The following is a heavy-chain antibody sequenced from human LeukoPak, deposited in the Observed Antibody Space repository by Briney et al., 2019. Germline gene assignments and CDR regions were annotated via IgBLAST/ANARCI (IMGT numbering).Heavy chain of an antibody. CDR1: GFTVSSNY. CDR2: IYSGGST. V-gene: IGHV3-66*02. D-gene: IGHD3-10*01. CDR3: ARARGGAFDY. J-gene: IGHJ4*02. Sequence: GGSLKLSCAAAGFTVSSNYMSWVRQAPGKGLEWVSVIYSGGSTYYADSVKGRFTISRDNSKNTLYLQMNSLRAEDTAVYYCARARGGAFDYWGQGTLVTVSS.